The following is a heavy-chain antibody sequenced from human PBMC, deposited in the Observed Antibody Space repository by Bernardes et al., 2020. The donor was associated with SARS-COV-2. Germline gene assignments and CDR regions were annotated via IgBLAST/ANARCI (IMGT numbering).Heavy chain of an antibody. CDR3: ARALKLRRWIDY. V-gene: IGHV1-8*01. CDR2: MNPNSGNT. J-gene: IGHJ4*02. Sequence: ASVKVSCKASGYTFTSYDINWVRQATGQGLEWMGWMNPNSGNTGYAQKFQGRVTMTRNTSISTAYMELSSLRSEDTAVYYCARALKLRRWIDYWGQGTLVTVSS. D-gene: IGHD5-12*01. CDR1: GYTFTSYD.